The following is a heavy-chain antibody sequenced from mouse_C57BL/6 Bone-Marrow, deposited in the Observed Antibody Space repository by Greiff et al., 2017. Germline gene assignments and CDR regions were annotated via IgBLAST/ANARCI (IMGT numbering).Heavy chain of an antibody. J-gene: IGHJ2*01. Sequence: VQLQQPGAELVKPGASVKLSCKASGYTFTSYWMHWVKQRPGQGLEWIGMIYPNSGSTNYNEKFKSKATLTVDKSSSTAYMQLSSLTSDDSAVYYCARERNYWYFDYWGQGTTLTVSS. D-gene: IGHD1-1*02. CDR1: GYTFTSYW. CDR2: IYPNSGST. CDR3: ARERNYWYFDY. V-gene: IGHV1-64*01.